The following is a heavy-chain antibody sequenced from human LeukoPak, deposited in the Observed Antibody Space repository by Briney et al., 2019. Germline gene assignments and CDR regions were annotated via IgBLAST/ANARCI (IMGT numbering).Heavy chain of an antibody. J-gene: IGHJ4*02. Sequence: PGGSLRLSCAASGFTFSSYGMHWVRQAPGKGLEWVAVIWYDGSNKYYADSVKGRFTISRDNSKNTLYLQMNSLRAEDTAVYYCARYVGARGYFDYWGQGTLVTVSS. CDR3: ARYVGARGYFDY. CDR2: IWYDGSNK. CDR1: GFTFSSYG. V-gene: IGHV3-33*01. D-gene: IGHD1-26*01.